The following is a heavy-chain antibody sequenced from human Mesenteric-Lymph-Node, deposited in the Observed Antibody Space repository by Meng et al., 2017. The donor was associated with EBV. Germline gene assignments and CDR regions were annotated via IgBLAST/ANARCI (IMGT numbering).Heavy chain of an antibody. J-gene: IGHJ4*02. D-gene: IGHD3-9*01. CDR3: ARGGYYDLLTGYYRAFDY. CDR2: IYYRATT. Sequence: HVPLEESVPGVGKPSETLSRHCTVSGGSVSSGSFYLNWIRQPPRKGLEWIGYIYYRATTNYNPSLKSRVTISVDTSKNQFYLNLSSVSAADTAIYYCARGGYYDLLTGYYRAFDYWGQGALVTVSS. CDR1: GGSVSSGSFY. V-gene: IGHV4-61*01.